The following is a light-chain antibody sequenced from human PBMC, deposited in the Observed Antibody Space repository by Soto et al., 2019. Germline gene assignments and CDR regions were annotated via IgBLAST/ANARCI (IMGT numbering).Light chain of an antibody. Sequence: EIVLTQSPGTLSLSPGERATLSCRASQSVSSYLAWYQQKPGQAPRLLIYGASSRATGIPDRFSGSGSGTDFTLTISRLEPEDFAVYYCQQFGGSPPTFGQGTKVEIK. J-gene: IGKJ1*01. CDR2: GAS. V-gene: IGKV3-20*01. CDR1: QSVSSY. CDR3: QQFGGSPPT.